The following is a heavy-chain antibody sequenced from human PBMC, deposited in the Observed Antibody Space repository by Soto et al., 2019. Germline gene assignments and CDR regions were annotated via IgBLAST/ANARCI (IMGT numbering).Heavy chain of an antibody. J-gene: IGHJ4*02. CDR3: ARDKDPSAYIAVAGTCFDY. CDR2: IIPIFGTA. Sequence: QVQLVQSGAEVKKPGSSVKVSCKASGGTFSSYAISWVRQAPGQGLEWMGGIIPIFGTANYAQKFQGRVTITADESTNTAYMELSSLRSEDTAVYYCARDKDPSAYIAVAGTCFDYWGQGTLVTVSS. D-gene: IGHD6-19*01. CDR1: GGTFSSYA. V-gene: IGHV1-69*01.